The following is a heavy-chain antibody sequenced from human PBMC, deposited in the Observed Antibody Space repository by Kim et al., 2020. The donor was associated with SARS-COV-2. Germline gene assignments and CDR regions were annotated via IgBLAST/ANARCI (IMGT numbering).Heavy chain of an antibody. V-gene: IGHV3-23*01. Sequence: GGSLRLSCAASGFTFSSYAMSWVRQAPGKGLEWVSAISGSGGSTYYADSVKGRFTISRDNSKNTLYLQMNSLRAEDTAVYYCAKALRKTSFFANFRFKTGSFRYGMDVWGQGTTVTVSS. CDR1: GFTFSSYA. CDR2: ISGSGGST. D-gene: IGHD2-21*01. CDR3: AKALRKTSFFANFRFKTGSFRYGMDV. J-gene: IGHJ6*02.